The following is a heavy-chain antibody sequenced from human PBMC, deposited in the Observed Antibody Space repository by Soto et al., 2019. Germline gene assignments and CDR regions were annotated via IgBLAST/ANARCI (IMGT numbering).Heavy chain of an antibody. CDR3: AREVRTSGWFRRLDS. J-gene: IGHJ4*02. V-gene: IGHV3-11*01. CDR1: GFTFNDYY. Sequence: GGSLRLSCAVSGFTFNDYYMSWIRQAPGKGLEWISYISGGGSTTYHADSVRGRFTISRDNAKNSLFLQMNSLRAEDTAVYYCAREVRTSGWFRRLDSWGQGILVTVSS. D-gene: IGHD6-19*01. CDR2: ISGGGSTT.